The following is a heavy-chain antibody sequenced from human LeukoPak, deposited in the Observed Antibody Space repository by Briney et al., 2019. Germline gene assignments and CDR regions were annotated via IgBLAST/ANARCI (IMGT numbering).Heavy chain of an antibody. V-gene: IGHV3-48*04. CDR2: ISSSGSTI. D-gene: IGHD2-8*01. J-gene: IGHJ4*02. CDR1: GFTFNTYG. Sequence: GGSLRLSCAASGFTFNTYGMHWVRQAPGKGLEWVSYISSSGSTICHADSVKGRFTISRDNAKNSLYLQMNSLRTEDTAVYYCARWNGDYLDYWGQGTLVTVSS. CDR3: ARWNGDYLDY.